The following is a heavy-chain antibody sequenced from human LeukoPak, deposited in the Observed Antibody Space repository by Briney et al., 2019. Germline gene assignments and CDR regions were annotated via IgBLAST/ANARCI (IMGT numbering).Heavy chain of an antibody. CDR2: IYTSGST. CDR3: ARVDLRAAYFDY. V-gene: IGHV4-4*07. D-gene: IGHD2-15*01. Sequence: SETLSLTCTVSGGSISSYYWSWIRQPAGKGLEWIGRIYTSGSTGYNPSLKSRVSMSVDTSKNQFSLKLSSVTAADTAVYYCARVDLRAAYFDYWGQGTLVTVSS. CDR1: GGSISSYY. J-gene: IGHJ4*02.